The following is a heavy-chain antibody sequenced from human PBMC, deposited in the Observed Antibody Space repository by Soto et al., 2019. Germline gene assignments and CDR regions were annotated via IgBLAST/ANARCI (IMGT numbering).Heavy chain of an antibody. V-gene: IGHV5-10-1*01. CDR3: ARHTPFSCSSTSCQPLDYYYYGMDV. CDR1: GYSFSKYW. D-gene: IGHD2-2*01. J-gene: IGHJ6*02. CDR2: IDPSDSYA. Sequence: GESLKISCEGSGYSFSKYWISWVRQRPGKGLEWMARIDPSDSYANYSPSFRGHVALSADRSINTAYLQWTSLQASDTAMYYCARHTPFSCSSTSCQPLDYYYYGMDVWGQGTTVTVSS.